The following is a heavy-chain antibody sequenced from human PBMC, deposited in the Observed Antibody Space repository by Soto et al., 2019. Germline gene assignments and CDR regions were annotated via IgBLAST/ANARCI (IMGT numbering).Heavy chain of an antibody. CDR1: GFAFTDYY. V-gene: IGHV3-11*01. D-gene: IGHD2-21*01. Sequence: QLHLEESGGGLVKPGGSLRLSFAASGFAFTDYYMSWIRLAPGKGLEWVSYISDTGGDIYYADSVKGRFTVSRDNAKNSVHLQMNSLRAEDTAIYYCARGDNFYYYAMVVWGQGTTVTVSS. CDR3: ARGDNFYYYAMVV. J-gene: IGHJ6*02. CDR2: ISDTGGDI.